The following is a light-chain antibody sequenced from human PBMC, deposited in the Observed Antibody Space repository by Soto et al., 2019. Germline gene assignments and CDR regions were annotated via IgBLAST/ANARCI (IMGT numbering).Light chain of an antibody. CDR1: SSDVGAYDY. CDR3: SSYTSSSTSHV. Sequence: QSVLTQPASVSGSPGQSITISCTGTSSDVGAYDYVSWYQQHPGKAPKLMIYEVTNRPSGVSNRFSASKSGNTASLTISGSQAEDEADYYCSSYTSSSTSHVFGTGTKVTVL. V-gene: IGLV2-14*03. CDR2: EVT. J-gene: IGLJ1*01.